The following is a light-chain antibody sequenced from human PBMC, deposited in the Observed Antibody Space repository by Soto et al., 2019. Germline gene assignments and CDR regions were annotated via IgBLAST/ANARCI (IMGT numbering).Light chain of an antibody. Sequence: QSVLTQPPAVSAAPRQKGTICCSGSSSNIRNNYVSWYQQLPGTAPTLLIYDNNKRPSGIPDRFSGSKSGTSATLGITALQTGDEADYYCGTWDSSMSAYVFGTGTKVTVL. CDR3: GTWDSSMSAYV. CDR2: DNN. J-gene: IGLJ1*01. CDR1: SSNIRNNY. V-gene: IGLV1-51*01.